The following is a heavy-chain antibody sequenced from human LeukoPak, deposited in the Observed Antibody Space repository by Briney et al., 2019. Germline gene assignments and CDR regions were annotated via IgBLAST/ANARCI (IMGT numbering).Heavy chain of an antibody. Sequence: GGSLRLSCAASGFTFSSKGMHWVRQAPVKGLEWVAFISYDGSEKYYADSVKGRFTISRDNSKSTLYLQMNSLRTDDTAVYYCAGNRGWYFDYWGQGTLVTVSS. V-gene: IGHV3-30*03. J-gene: IGHJ4*02. D-gene: IGHD6-19*01. CDR2: ISYDGSEK. CDR1: GFTFSSKG. CDR3: AGNRGWYFDY.